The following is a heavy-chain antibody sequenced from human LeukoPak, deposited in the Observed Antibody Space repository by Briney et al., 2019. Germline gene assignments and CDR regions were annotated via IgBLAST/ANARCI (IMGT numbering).Heavy chain of an antibody. V-gene: IGHV4-31*03. CDR2: IYYSGST. Sequence: SETLSLTCTVSGGSISSGGYYWSWIRQHPGKGLEWIGYIYYSGSTYYNPSLKSRVTISVDTSKNQFSLKLSSVTAADTAVYYCARSAYSGYDYGGFDYWGQGTPVTVSS. CDR1: GGSISSGGYY. CDR3: ARSAYSGYDYGGFDY. J-gene: IGHJ4*02. D-gene: IGHD5-12*01.